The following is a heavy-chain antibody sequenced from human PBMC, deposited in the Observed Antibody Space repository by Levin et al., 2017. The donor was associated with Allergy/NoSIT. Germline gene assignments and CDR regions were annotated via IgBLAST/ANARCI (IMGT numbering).Heavy chain of an antibody. CDR1: GFSLSTSGMC. CDR2: IDWDDDK. D-gene: IGHD2-8*01. CDR3: ARTRGFCTNGVCYAYFDY. J-gene: IGHJ4*02. V-gene: IGHV2-70*11. Sequence: QTLSLTCTFSGFSLSTSGMCVSWIRQPTGKALEWLARIDWDDDKHYSTSLKTRLTISKDTSKNQVVLTMTNMDPVDTATYYCARTRGFCTNGVCYAYFDYWGQGTLVTVSS.